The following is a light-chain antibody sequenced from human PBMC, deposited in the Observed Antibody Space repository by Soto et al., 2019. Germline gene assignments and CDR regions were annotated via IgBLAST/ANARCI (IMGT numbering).Light chain of an antibody. J-gene: IGKJ5*01. CDR1: QSVSKC. V-gene: IGKV3-11*01. CDR2: NSS. Sequence: EIVLTQSPATLSLSPGERATLSCRASQSVSKCLAWYQQKPGQAPRLLIYNSSARVTGIPARFSGSGSGTDFTLTISSLEPEDFAVYYCQQCNNWPTITFGQGTRLEI. CDR3: QQCNNWPTIT.